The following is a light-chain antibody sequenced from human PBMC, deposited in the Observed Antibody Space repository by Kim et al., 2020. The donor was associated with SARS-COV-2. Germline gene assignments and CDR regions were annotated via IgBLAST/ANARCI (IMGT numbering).Light chain of an antibody. CDR1: GADYKYA. CDR2: VNSDGTH. Sequence: ASVKLTCILTGADYKYAIAWHQQLPGKGPRFLMKVNSDGTHIRGDGIPDRFSGSSSGPERFLTISSLQSDDEADYYCQTWGVGFQVFGGGTQLTVL. V-gene: IGLV4-69*01. J-gene: IGLJ2*01. CDR3: QTWGVGFQV.